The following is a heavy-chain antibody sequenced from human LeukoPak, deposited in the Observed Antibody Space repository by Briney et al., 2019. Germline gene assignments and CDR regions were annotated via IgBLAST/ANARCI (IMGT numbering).Heavy chain of an antibody. J-gene: IGHJ3*02. D-gene: IGHD3-22*01. CDR3: ARLASVYYDSSGPDI. CDR2: IYYSGST. Sequence: SETLSLTCTVSGGSISSYYWSWIRQPPGKGLEWIGYIYYSGSTNYNPSLKSRVTISVDTSKNQFSLKLSSVTAADTAVYYCARLASVYYDSSGPDIWGQGTMVTVSS. CDR1: GGSISSYY. V-gene: IGHV4-59*01.